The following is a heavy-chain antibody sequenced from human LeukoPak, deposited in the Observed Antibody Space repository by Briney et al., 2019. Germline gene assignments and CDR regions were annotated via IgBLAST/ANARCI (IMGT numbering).Heavy chain of an antibody. CDR3: ARVRSDSRGWYEFDY. CDR1: GFTVSTNC. D-gene: IGHD6-19*01. V-gene: IGHV3-53*01. CDR2: ISTGGTT. Sequence: GGSLRLSCAASGFTVSTNCMSWVRQVSGEGLEFVSLISTGGTTDYADSVKGRFTISSDNSKNTLYLQMNSLRAEDTAVYYCARVRSDSRGWYEFDYWGQGTLVTVSS. J-gene: IGHJ4*02.